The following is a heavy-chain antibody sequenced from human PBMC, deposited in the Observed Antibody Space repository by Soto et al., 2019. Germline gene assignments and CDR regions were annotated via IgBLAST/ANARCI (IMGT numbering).Heavy chain of an antibody. CDR2: IYPGDSDT. J-gene: IGHJ6*02. CDR1: GYSFTSYW. V-gene: IGHV5-51*01. CDR3: ASAAPAYYDFWSGPPPKNYYYYYGMDV. Sequence: GESLKISCKGSGYSFTSYWIGWVRQMPGKGLEWMGIIYPGDSDTRYSPSFQGQVTISADKSISTAYLQWSSLKASDTAMYYCASAAPAYYDFWSGPPPKNYYYYYGMDVWGQGTTVTVSS. D-gene: IGHD3-3*01.